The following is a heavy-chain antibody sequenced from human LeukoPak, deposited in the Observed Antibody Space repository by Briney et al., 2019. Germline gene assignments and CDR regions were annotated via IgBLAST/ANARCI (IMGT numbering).Heavy chain of an antibody. CDR1: GFTFSNYW. V-gene: IGHV3-74*01. Sequence: GGSLRLSCAASGFTFSNYWMHWVRQAPGKGLVWVSRINKDGRATSYADSVKGRFTISRDNTKNTLFLRMNSLRVDDTAVYHCVLGKTDAYCGSTTCYTGPFDCWGQGAQVTVSS. CDR3: VLGKTDAYCGSTTCYTGPFDC. D-gene: IGHD2-2*02. CDR2: INKDGRAT. J-gene: IGHJ4*02.